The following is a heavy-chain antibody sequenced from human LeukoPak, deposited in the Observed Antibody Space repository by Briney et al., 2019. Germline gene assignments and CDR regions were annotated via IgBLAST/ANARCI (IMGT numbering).Heavy chain of an antibody. CDR3: AKDATTYYYGSASYGGAFDI. CDR1: GFTVSSNY. Sequence: GGSLRLSCAASGFTVSSNYMSWVRQAPGKGLEWVAFIRYDGSNEYYADSVKGRFTISRDNSKNTPYLQMNSLRAEDTALYYCAKDATTYYYGSASYGGAFDIWGQGTMVTVSS. CDR2: IRYDGSNE. V-gene: IGHV3-30*02. D-gene: IGHD3-10*01. J-gene: IGHJ3*02.